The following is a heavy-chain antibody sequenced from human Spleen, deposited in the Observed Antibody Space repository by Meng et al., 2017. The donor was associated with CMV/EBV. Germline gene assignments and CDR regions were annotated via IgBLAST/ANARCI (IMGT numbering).Heavy chain of an antibody. J-gene: IGHJ4*02. CDR3: ARDHSAVANGIDF. V-gene: IGHV3-33*01. D-gene: IGHD6-19*01. CDR2: IWYDGSTR. Sequence: CVASGFTCSTYGMHWVRKAPGKGLEWVAVIWYDGSTRYYADSLRGRFSISRDNSNNTLYLQMKSLRADDTAVYYCARDHSAVANGIDFWGQGTLVTVSS. CDR1: GFTCSTYG.